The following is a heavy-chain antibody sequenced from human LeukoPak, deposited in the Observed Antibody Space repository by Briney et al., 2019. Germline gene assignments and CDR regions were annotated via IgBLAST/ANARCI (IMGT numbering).Heavy chain of an antibody. V-gene: IGHV1-69*13. CDR2: IIPIFGTA. D-gene: IGHD3-10*01. Sequence: SVKVSCKASGYTFTSYGISWVRQAPGQGLEWMGGIIPIFGTANYAQKFQGRVTITADESTSTAYMELSSLRSEDTAVYYCARGSVRAVHDAFDIWGQGTMVTVSS. CDR1: GYTFTSYG. CDR3: ARGSVRAVHDAFDI. J-gene: IGHJ3*02.